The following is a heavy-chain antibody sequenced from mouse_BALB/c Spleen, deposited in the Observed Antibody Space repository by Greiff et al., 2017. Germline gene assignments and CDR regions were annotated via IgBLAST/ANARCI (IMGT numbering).Heavy chain of an antibody. V-gene: IGHV7-1*02. Sequence: EVKLMESGGGLVQPGGSLRLSCATSGFTFSDFYMEWVRQPPGKRLEWIAASRNKANDYTTEYSASVKGRFIVSSDTSQSILYLQMNALRAEDTAIYYCARDHWDWAMDYWGQGTSVTVSS. D-gene: IGHD4-1*01. CDR3: ARDHWDWAMDY. CDR1: GFTFSDFY. J-gene: IGHJ4*01. CDR2: SRNKANDYTT.